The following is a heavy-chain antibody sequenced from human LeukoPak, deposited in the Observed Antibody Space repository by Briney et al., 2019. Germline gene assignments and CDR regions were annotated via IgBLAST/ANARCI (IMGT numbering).Heavy chain of an antibody. CDR1: GYTFTSYD. D-gene: IGHD3-10*01. CDR3: AKAVRGVIIKTYYYYYMDV. V-gene: IGHV1-8*01. Sequence: GASVKVSCKASGYTFTSYDINWVRQATGQGLEWMGWMNPNSGNTGYAQKFQGRVTMTRNTSISTAYMELSSLRSEDTAVYYCAKAVRGVIIKTYYYYYMDVWGKGTTVTVSS. CDR2: MNPNSGNT. J-gene: IGHJ6*03.